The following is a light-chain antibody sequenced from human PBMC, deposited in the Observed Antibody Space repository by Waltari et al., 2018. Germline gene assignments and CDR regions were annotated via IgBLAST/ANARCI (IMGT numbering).Light chain of an antibody. Sequence: QSALTQPASVSGSPGQSITISCTGTSSDVGGYNYVSWYQQHPGKAPKLMIYDVSNRPSGCSNRFSGSKSGNTASLTISGLQAEDEADYYCSSYTSSSVPVVFGGGTKLTVL. V-gene: IGLV2-14*03. CDR3: SSYTSSSVPVV. CDR2: DVS. J-gene: IGLJ2*01. CDR1: SSDVGGYNY.